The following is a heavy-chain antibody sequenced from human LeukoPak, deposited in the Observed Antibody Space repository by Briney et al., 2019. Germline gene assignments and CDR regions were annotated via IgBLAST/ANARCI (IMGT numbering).Heavy chain of an antibody. CDR1: GYSFTGSW. Sequence: GEYLKISCQASGYSFTGSWIGWARQLPGKGLEWMAIINPGDSDTRYSPSFQGQVTISADKSISTVYLQWGSLKASDTAMYYCARQPGAGWFDPWGQGTLVTVSS. V-gene: IGHV5-51*01. CDR2: INPGDSDT. CDR3: ARQPGAGWFDP. J-gene: IGHJ5*02.